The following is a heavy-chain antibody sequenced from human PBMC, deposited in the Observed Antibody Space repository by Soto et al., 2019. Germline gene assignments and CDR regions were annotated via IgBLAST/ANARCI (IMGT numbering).Heavy chain of an antibody. D-gene: IGHD4-17*01. CDR2: ISYDGSNK. CDR3: AKPRELRTVTLNS. V-gene: IGHV3-30*18. CDR1: GFTFSSCG. Sequence: GVPLRLSCAASGFTFSSCGMHCVRQAPGKGLEWVAVISYDGSNKYYADSVKGRFTISRDNSKNTLYLQMNSLRAEDTAVYYCAKPRELRTVTLNSWGQGTLVTVSS. J-gene: IGHJ4*02.